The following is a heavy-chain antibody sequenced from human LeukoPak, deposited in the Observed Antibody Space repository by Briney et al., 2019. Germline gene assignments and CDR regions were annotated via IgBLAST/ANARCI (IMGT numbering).Heavy chain of an antibody. D-gene: IGHD1-26*01. J-gene: IGHJ6*03. Sequence: ASVTASCTPYRGTFTSYAPSRVRQATGHALKWMGGLLPIFGTANYAQKFQGRVTITTDESTSTADMELSSLRSDDTAVYYCARTRYSGSYYLHYYYYMDVWGKGTTVTVSS. CDR3: ARTRYSGSYYLHYYYYMDV. V-gene: IGHV1-69*05. CDR1: RGTFTSYA. CDR2: LLPIFGTA.